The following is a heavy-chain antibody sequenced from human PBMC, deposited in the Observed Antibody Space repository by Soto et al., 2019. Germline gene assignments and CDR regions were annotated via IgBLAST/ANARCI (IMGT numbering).Heavy chain of an antibody. V-gene: IGHV4-30-2*01. Sequence: SETLSLTCAVSGGSISSGGYSWSWIRQPPGKGLEWIGYIYHSGSTYYNPSLKSRVTISVDRSKNQFSLKLSSVTAADTAVYYCARGDFGVVTLHNWFDPWGQGTLVTVSS. CDR2: IYHSGST. J-gene: IGHJ5*02. CDR1: GGSISSGGYS. CDR3: ARGDFGVVTLHNWFDP. D-gene: IGHD3-3*01.